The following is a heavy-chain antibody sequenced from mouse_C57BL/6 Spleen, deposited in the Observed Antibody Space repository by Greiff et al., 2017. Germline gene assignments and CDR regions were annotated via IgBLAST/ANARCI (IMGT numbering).Heavy chain of an antibody. V-gene: IGHV1-50*01. D-gene: IGHD2-2*01. J-gene: IGHJ4*01. CDR2: IDPSDSYT. CDR3: ARGVYYGYDRDAMDY. CDR1: GYTFTSYW. Sequence: VQLQQPGAELVKPGASVKLSCKASGYTFTSYWMQWVKQRPGQGLEWIGEIDPSDSYTNSNQKFKGKATLTVDTSSSTAYMQLSSLTSEDSAVYYCARGVYYGYDRDAMDYWGQGTSVTVSS.